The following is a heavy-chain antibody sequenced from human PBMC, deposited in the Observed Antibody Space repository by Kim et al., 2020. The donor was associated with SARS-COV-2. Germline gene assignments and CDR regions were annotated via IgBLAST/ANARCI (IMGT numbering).Heavy chain of an antibody. V-gene: IGHV1-69*13. J-gene: IGHJ4*02. Sequence: SVKVSCKASGGTFRSYAFSWVRQAPGQGLEWMGGIIPIFGAADYAHTFQGRITITADESTSTAYLELTSLRSEDTAVYYCASLVYSTSWYNNFEYWGQGTLVTVSA. CDR1: GGTFRSYA. CDR3: ASLVYSTSWYNNFEY. D-gene: IGHD6-13*01. CDR2: IIPIFGAA.